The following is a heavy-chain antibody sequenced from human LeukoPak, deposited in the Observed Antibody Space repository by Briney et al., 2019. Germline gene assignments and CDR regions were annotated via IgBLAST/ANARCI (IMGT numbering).Heavy chain of an antibody. J-gene: IGHJ4*02. CDR2: IKEDGSEK. D-gene: IGHD3-10*01. CDR3: AKVAKYYYGPETYYFFEQ. CDR1: GFTFSSYW. Sequence: GGSLRLSCAASGFTFSSYWMSWVRQAPGKGLEWVANIKEDGSEKYYVDSVKGRFTISRDNAKNSLYLQMNSLRVEDTAVYYCAKVAKYYYGPETYYFFEQWGQGTPVTASS. V-gene: IGHV3-7*01.